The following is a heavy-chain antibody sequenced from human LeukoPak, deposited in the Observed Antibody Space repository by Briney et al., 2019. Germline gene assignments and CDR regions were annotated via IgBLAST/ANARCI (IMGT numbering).Heavy chain of an antibody. Sequence: PGGSLRLSCAASGFTFSSYSMNWGRQAPGKGLEWVSSISSSSSYIYYADSVKRRFTISRDNAKNSLYLQMNSLRAEDTAEYYCARDLGYSYGSEAGAFDYWGQGTLLTVSS. J-gene: IGHJ4*02. CDR1: GFTFSSYS. V-gene: IGHV3-21*01. CDR3: ARDLGYSYGSEAGAFDY. CDR2: ISSSSSYI. D-gene: IGHD5-18*01.